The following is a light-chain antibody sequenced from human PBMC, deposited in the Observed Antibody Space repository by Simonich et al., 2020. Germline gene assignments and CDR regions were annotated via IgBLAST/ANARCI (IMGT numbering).Light chain of an antibody. CDR2: EGS. J-gene: IGLJ2*01. V-gene: IGLV2-23*01. CDR1: SSDVGSYNL. Sequence: QSALTQPASVSGSPGQSITISCTGTSSDVGSYNLVSWYQQHPGKAPKLMIYEGSKRPSGVSNSLSGSKSGNTASLTISGLQAEDEADYYCCSYAGSSTVVFGGGTKLTVL. CDR3: CSYAGSSTVV.